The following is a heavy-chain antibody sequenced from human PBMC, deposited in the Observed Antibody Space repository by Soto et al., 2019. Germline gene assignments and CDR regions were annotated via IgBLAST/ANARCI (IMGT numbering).Heavy chain of an antibody. V-gene: IGHV3-30*18. CDR1: GFSVRSSG. J-gene: IGHJ6*02. CDR3: AKERTVPLWTNPDSGMDV. CDR2: ISYDGSNK. Sequence: GGSLRLACAACGFSVRSSGMHWVRQAPGNGLEWVAVISYDGSNKYYADSVKGRLTISRDNSKNTLYLQMKSLREEDTAVYYCAKERTVPLWTNPDSGMDVWRQGTTVTVSS. D-gene: IGHD5-18*01.